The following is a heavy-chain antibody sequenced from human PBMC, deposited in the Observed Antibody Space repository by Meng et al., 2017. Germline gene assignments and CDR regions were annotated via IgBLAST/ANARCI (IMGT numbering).Heavy chain of an antibody. Sequence: QITLKASGPTLVKPPQTLTLTCTFSGFSLTTRGVGVGWIRQPPGKALECLALIYWDNDKRYNPSLKNRLTITKDASRNQVVLTMTNMDPVDTATYFCAHRLAYSTNYNVGWFDPWGQGTLVTVSS. CDR2: IYWDNDK. J-gene: IGHJ5*02. V-gene: IGHV2-5*02. CDR1: GFSLTTRGVG. D-gene: IGHD6-13*01. CDR3: AHRLAYSTNYNVGWFDP.